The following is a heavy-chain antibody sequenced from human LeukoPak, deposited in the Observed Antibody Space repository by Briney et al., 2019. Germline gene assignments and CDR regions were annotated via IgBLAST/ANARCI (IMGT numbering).Heavy chain of an antibody. CDR1: GYTFTGYY. D-gene: IGHD4-17*01. V-gene: IGHV1-2*02. CDR2: INPNSGGT. J-gene: IGHJ4*02. CDR3: ARDRDYGDSFDY. Sequence: GASVKVSCKASGYTFTGYYMHWVRQAPGQGLEWMGWINPNSGGTNYAQKLQGRVTMTRDTSISTAYMELSRLRSDDTAVYYCARDRDYGDSFDYWGQGTLVTVSS.